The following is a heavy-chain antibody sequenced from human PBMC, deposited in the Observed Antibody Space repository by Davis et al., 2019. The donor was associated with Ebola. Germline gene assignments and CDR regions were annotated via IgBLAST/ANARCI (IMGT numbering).Heavy chain of an antibody. Sequence: GESLKISCAASGFTFSTYAMSWVRQAPGKGLEWVSSISGSGGSTYYADSVKGRFTISRDNSKNTLFLLMNSLRPEDTAVYYCAKRSGYYFDYWGQGTLVIVSS. J-gene: IGHJ4*02. D-gene: IGHD6-25*01. CDR2: ISGSGGST. CDR3: AKRSGYYFDY. V-gene: IGHV3-23*01. CDR1: GFTFSTYA.